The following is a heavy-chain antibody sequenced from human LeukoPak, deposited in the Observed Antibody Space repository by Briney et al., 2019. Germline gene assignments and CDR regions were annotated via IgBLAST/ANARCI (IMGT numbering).Heavy chain of an antibody. J-gene: IGHJ1*01. CDR3: STDGTPKFEH. CDR1: GFGFNYYG. CDR2: ISYDERGK. Sequence: PGGSLRLSCAASGFGFNYYGMVWFRQSPGKGLEWVATISYDERGKHYADSVQGRFTISRDNSKSVLYLQLDYLRPEDTAVYYCSTDGTPKFEHRGQGTLVTVSS. V-gene: IGHV3-30*03. D-gene: IGHD3-16*01.